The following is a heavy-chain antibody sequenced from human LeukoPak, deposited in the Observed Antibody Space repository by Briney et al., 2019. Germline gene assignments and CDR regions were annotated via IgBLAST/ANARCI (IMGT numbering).Heavy chain of an antibody. Sequence: GRSLRLSCTASGFTFGDYAMTWVRQAPGKGLEWVGFIRSKIYGGTPEYAASVKGRFAISRDDSKGIAYLQMDSLKTEDTAVYYCTRDQTPYYWGQGTLVTVSS. CDR2: IRSKIYGGTP. CDR3: TRDQTPYY. CDR1: GFTFGDYA. V-gene: IGHV3-49*04. J-gene: IGHJ4*02.